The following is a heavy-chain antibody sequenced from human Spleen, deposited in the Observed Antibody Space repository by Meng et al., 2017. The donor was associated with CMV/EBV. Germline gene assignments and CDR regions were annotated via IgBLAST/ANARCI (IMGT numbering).Heavy chain of an antibody. Sequence: GESLKISCAASGFTFSSYEMNWVRQAPGKGLEWVSYISSSGNTIYYADSVKGRFTISRDNAKNSLYLQMNSLRVEDTAVYYCARDRGGSSWYPDYYYYGMDVWGQGTTVTVSS. J-gene: IGHJ6*02. V-gene: IGHV3-48*03. CDR2: ISSSGNTI. D-gene: IGHD6-13*01. CDR1: GFTFSSYE. CDR3: ARDRGGSSWYPDYYYYGMDV.